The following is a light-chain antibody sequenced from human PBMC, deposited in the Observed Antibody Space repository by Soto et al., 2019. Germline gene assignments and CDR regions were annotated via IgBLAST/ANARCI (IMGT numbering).Light chain of an antibody. CDR2: DVT. Sequence: QSALTQPRSVSGSPGQSVTVSCTGTSRDVGIYNYVSWYQQRPSTAHKVMIYDVTKRPSGFPDRFSGSKSDNTASLTISGLQADDDSDYYCCSYAGNYTLLFGGVTKVTVL. V-gene: IGLV2-11*01. CDR3: CSYAGNYTLL. J-gene: IGLJ2*01. CDR1: SRDVGIYNY.